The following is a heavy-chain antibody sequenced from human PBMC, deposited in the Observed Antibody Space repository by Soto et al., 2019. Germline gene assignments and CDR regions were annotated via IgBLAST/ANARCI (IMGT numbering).Heavy chain of an antibody. V-gene: IGHV3-23*01. J-gene: IGHJ5*02. CDR3: AKGQTGGNGMGLFDP. D-gene: IGHD2-8*02. Sequence: EVQLLESGGGLVQPGGSLRLSCAGSGFTFSSYAMSWVRQAPGKGLEWVSGISDSDGSTYYADSVKGRFTISRDNSKNTLYLQANSLRAEDTAVYYCAKGQTGGNGMGLFDPWGQGTQVTVSS. CDR2: ISDSDGST. CDR1: GFTFSSYA.